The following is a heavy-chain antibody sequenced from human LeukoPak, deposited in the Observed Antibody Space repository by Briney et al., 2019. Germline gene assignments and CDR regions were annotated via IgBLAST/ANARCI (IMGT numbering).Heavy chain of an antibody. J-gene: IGHJ5*02. CDR1: AGSFSSYY. V-gene: IGHV4-34*01. CDR3: ARGVSGDWFDH. D-gene: IGHD6-25*01. CDR2: TNHSGST. Sequence: SETLSLTCAVDAGSFSSYYWSWIRPPPGKGREWIGETNHSGSTNYNPSPKSRATISVDTSKNHFSLKLSSVTAADTAVYYCARGVSGDWFDHWGQGTLVTVSS.